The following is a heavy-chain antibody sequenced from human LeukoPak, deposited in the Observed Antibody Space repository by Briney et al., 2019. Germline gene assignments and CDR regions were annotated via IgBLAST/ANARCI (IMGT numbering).Heavy chain of an antibody. Sequence: SETLSLTCTVSGASISSYYWSWIRQPPGKGLEWIGYIYYSGTTNYNPSLKSRVTISVDTSKNQFSLELSSVTAADTAVYYCARVRGYCGGGSCYGWFDPWGQGTLVTVSS. CDR2: IYYSGTT. CDR1: GASISSYY. J-gene: IGHJ5*02. D-gene: IGHD2-15*01. V-gene: IGHV4-59*12. CDR3: ARVRGYCGGGSCYGWFDP.